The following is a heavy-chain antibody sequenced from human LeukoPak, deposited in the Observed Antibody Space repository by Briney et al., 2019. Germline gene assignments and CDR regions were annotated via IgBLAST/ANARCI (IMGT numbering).Heavy chain of an antibody. V-gene: IGHV3-21*01. CDR1: GFKMNDYS. Sequence: GGSLRLSCTVSGFKMNDYSMTRIRQAPGKGLEWVSSISGYDDSLYYEDSVRGRFTISRDDATNSLLLHMNSLRAEDTAMYYCARVPKQRLLLQWFSDLWGQGTLVTVSS. CDR3: ARVPKQRLLLQWFSDL. CDR2: ISGYDDSL. J-gene: IGHJ4*02. D-gene: IGHD6-25*01.